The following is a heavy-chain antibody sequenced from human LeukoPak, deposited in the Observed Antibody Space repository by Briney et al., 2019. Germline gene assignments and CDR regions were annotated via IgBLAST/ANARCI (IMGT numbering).Heavy chain of an antibody. J-gene: IGHJ5*02. CDR3: ARARRVFLYWFDP. D-gene: IGHD2-21*01. CDR2: INPNSGGT. V-gene: IGHV1-2*02. Sequence: SVKVSCKVSGYTFTGFYMHWVLYARRQGLVWMRWINPNSGGTNYAQKFQGRVTMTRDTSISTAYMELSRLRSDDTAVYYCARARRVFLYWFDPWGQGTLVTVSS. CDR1: GYTFTGFY.